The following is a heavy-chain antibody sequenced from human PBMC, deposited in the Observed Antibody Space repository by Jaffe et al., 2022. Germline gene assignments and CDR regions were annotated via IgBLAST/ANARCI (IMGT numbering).Heavy chain of an antibody. J-gene: IGHJ4*02. V-gene: IGHV2-70*20. CDR1: GFSLSTSGMC. CDR3: ARTLTPQYYYGSGSYLSGIDY. Sequence: QVTLRESGPALVKPTQTLTLTCTFSGFSLSTSGMCVSWVRQPPGKALEWLALIDWDDDKYYSTSLKTRLTISKDTSKNQVVLTMTNMDPVDTATYYCARTLTPQYYYGSGSYLSGIDYWGQGTLVTVSS. D-gene: IGHD3-10*01. CDR2: IDWDDDK.